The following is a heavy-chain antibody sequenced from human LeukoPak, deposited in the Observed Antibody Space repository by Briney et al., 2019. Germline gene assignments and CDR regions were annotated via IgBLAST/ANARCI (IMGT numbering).Heavy chain of an antibody. CDR2: IYTSGST. Sequence: PSETLSLTCTVSGGSISTYYWSWIRLPAGKGLEWIGRIYTSGSTDYNPSLQSRVTISVDKSKNQFSLKLSSVTAADTAIYYCARTNAFDIWGQGTMVTVSS. J-gene: IGHJ3*02. CDR3: ARTNAFDI. V-gene: IGHV4-4*07. CDR1: GGSISTYY.